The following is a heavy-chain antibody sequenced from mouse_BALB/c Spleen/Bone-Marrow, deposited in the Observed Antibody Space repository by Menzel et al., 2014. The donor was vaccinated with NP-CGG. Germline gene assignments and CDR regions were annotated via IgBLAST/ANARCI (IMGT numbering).Heavy chain of an antibody. V-gene: IGHV14-3*02. J-gene: IGHJ2*01. Sequence: EVQGVGSGAELVKPGASVKLSCTASGFNIKDTYMHWVKQRPEQGLEWIGRIDPGNGNTKYDPKFQGKATITADTSSNTAYLQLSSLTSEDTAVYYCATGETWGRGTTLTVSS. CDR3: ATGET. CDR1: GFNIKDTY. CDR2: IDPGNGNT.